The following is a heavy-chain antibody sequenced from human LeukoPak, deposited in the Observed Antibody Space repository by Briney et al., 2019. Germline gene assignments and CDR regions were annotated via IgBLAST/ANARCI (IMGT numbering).Heavy chain of an antibody. CDR1: GFTFGSYA. V-gene: IGHV3-30-3*01. CDR3: ARATNLPPTRVVVVAATPSGEFDY. Sequence: PGGSLRLSCAASGFTFGSYAMHWVRQAPGKGLEWVAVISYDGSNKYYADSVKGRFTISRDNSKNTLYLQMNSLRAEDTAVYYCARATNLPPTRVVVVAATPSGEFDYWGQGTLVTVSS. D-gene: IGHD2-15*01. J-gene: IGHJ4*02. CDR2: ISYDGSNK.